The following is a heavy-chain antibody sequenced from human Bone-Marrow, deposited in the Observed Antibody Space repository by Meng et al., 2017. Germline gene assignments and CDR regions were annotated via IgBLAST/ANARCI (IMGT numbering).Heavy chain of an antibody. Sequence: GESLKISCKGSGYSFTSYWIGWVRQMPGKGLEWMGIIYPTDSDTRYSPSFQGQVTISADKSISTAYLPWSSLKASDTAMYYCARRGYCSSTSCYDGGAFAIWGQGTMVTVSS. CDR3: ARRGYCSSTSCYDGGAFAI. D-gene: IGHD2-2*01. V-gene: IGHV5-51*01. CDR2: IYPTDSDT. J-gene: IGHJ3*02. CDR1: GYSFTSYW.